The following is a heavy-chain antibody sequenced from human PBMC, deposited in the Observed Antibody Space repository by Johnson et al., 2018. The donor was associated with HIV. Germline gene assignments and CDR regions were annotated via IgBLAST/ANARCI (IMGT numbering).Heavy chain of an antibody. CDR2: IHSGGST. CDR3: ANTFWSGYTATGVGGFDI. Sequence: VQLVESGGVLVQPGGSLRLSCAAHGFSVSSNHMTWVRQAPGKGLEWVSVIHSGGSTNYADSVKGRFTISRDNFKNTLYLQMNSLRVEDTALYYCANTFWSGYTATGVGGFDIWGQGTMVTVSS. D-gene: IGHD3-3*01. J-gene: IGHJ3*02. CDR1: GFSVSSNH. V-gene: IGHV3-66*01.